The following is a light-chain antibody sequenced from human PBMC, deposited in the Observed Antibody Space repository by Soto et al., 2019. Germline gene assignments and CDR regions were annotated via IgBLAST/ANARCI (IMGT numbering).Light chain of an antibody. CDR2: NES. J-gene: IGKJ1*01. V-gene: IGKV3-20*01. Sequence: EIVLTQSPGTLSLSPGDRATLSCRAMQSVRTTYLAWYQQKPGQDPRLLISNESHRTTGIPDRFSGSGSGTDFTLTIDRLEPADFAVYFCQQYSSSQGWTFGQGTKVDIK. CDR3: QQYSSSQGWT. CDR1: QSVRTTY.